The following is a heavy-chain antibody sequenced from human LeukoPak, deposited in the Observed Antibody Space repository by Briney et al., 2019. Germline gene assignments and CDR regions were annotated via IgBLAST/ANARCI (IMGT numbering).Heavy chain of an antibody. CDR1: GYTFTGYY. J-gene: IGHJ4*02. CDR3: ARLTSGTAD. Sequence: GSVKRSCKASGYTFTGYYMHWVRQAPGQGLEWMGWITPNGGDTNYAQKFQGRVTMTRDTSISTAYMELSRLRSDDTAVYYCARLTSGTADWGQGTVLTDSP. D-gene: IGHD1-1*01. CDR2: ITPNGGDT. V-gene: IGHV1-2*02.